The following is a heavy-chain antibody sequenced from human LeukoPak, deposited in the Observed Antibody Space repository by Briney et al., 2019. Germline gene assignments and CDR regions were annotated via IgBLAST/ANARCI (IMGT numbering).Heavy chain of an antibody. D-gene: IGHD3-3*01. V-gene: IGHV3-7*01. CDR3: ARDRMEWLFLVYYYYMDV. CDR1: GFTFSSYW. Sequence: GGTLRLSCAASGFTFSSYWMSWVRQAPGKGLEWVANIKQDGSEKYYVDSVKGRFTISRDNAKNSLYLQMNSLRAEDTAVYYCARDRMEWLFLVYYYYMDVWGKGTTVTVSS. CDR2: IKQDGSEK. J-gene: IGHJ6*03.